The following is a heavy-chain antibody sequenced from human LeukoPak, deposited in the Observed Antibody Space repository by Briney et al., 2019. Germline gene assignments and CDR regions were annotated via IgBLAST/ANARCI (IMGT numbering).Heavy chain of an antibody. Sequence: GGSLRLSCAASGFTFSSYWMSWVRQAPGRGLEWVANINQDGSETYYVDSVRGRFTISRDNAKNSLYLQMNSLRAEDTAVYYCARDIVPPGICFDFWGQGTLVTVSS. J-gene: IGHJ4*02. CDR1: GFTFSSYW. CDR2: INQDGSET. V-gene: IGHV3-7*01. CDR3: ARDIVPPGICFDF. D-gene: IGHD2-2*01.